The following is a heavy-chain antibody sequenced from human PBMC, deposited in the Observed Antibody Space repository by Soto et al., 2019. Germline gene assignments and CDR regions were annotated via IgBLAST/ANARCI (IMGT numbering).Heavy chain of an antibody. D-gene: IGHD3-9*01. CDR3: ARAPYFDIFSNVTSTSEIYSLAQH. V-gene: IGHV4-61*01. J-gene: IGHJ1*01. Sequence: PSETLSLTCDVSGTSVSSGSFYFHWIRQAPGKGLEWIGYIYHTGKTNYSPSLRSRTTIASDTSRNQFSLKVNSVTAADTAVYYCARAPYFDIFSNVTSTSEIYSLAQH. CDR1: GTSVSSGSFY. CDR2: IYHTGKT.